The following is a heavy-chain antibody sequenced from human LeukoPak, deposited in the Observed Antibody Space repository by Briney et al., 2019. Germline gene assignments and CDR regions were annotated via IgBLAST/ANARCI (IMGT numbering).Heavy chain of an antibody. Sequence: GGSLRLSCAASGFTFSSYWMSWVRQAPGKGLEWVANIKQDGSEKYYVDSVKGRFTISRDNAKNSLYLQMNSLRAEDTAVYYCARVPSAAILYYFDYWGQGTLVTVSS. CDR3: ARVPSAAILYYFDY. CDR1: GFTFSSYW. CDR2: IKQDGSEK. V-gene: IGHV3-7*01. D-gene: IGHD2-2*01. J-gene: IGHJ4*02.